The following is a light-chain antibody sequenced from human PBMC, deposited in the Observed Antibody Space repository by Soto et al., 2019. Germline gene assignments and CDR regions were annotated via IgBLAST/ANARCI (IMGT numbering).Light chain of an antibody. Sequence: DIQLTQSPSFLSASVGDRVTITCRASQGINDYLAWYQQKPGKAPKLLIYAASTLQSEIPSRFSGSASGKEFTLTISSRQPEDFATYYCQQFNTHPLTFGGGTKVEVK. CDR2: AAS. V-gene: IGKV1-9*01. CDR1: QGINDY. J-gene: IGKJ4*01. CDR3: QQFNTHPLT.